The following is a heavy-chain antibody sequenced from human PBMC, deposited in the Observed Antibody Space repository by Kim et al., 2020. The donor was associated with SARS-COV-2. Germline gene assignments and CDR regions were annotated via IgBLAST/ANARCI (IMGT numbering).Heavy chain of an antibody. CDR2: INAGNGNT. J-gene: IGHJ6*02. CDR1: GYTFTSYA. CDR3: ASGELLHNYYYYGMDV. D-gene: IGHD1-26*01. Sequence: ASVKVSCKASGYTFTSYAMHWVRQAPGQRLEWMGWINAGNGNTKYSQKFQGRVTITRDTSASTAYMELSSLRSEDTAVYYCASGELLHNYYYYGMDVWGQGTTVTVSS. V-gene: IGHV1-3*01.